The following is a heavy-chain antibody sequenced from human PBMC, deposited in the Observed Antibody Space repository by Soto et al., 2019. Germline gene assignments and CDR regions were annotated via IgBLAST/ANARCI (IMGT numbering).Heavy chain of an antibody. CDR3: ARATIFGVVTTVAPPNFDY. D-gene: IGHD3-3*01. J-gene: IGHJ4*02. CDR1: GYTCTSYG. CDR2: ISAYNGNT. Sequence: QVQLVQSGAEVKKPGASVKVSCKASGYTCTSYGISWVRQAPGQGLEWMGWISAYNGNTNYAQKLQGRVTMTTDTSTSTAYMELRSLRSDDTAVYYCARATIFGVVTTVAPPNFDYWGQGTLVTVSS. V-gene: IGHV1-18*01.